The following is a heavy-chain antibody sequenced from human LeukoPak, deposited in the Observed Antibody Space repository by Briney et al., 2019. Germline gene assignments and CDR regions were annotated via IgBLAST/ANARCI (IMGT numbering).Heavy chain of an antibody. CDR2: INPTASRT. CDR3: ARVVLSTFYYGMDV. D-gene: IGHD3-16*01. CDR1: GFTFSSYW. J-gene: IGHJ6*02. Sequence: GGSLRLSCAASGFTFSSYWMHWVRQAPGKGLVWVSRINPTASRTSYADSVKGRFTISRDNSRNTMNLQMNSLRVEDTAIYYCARVVLSTFYYGMDVWGQGTTVTVSS. V-gene: IGHV3-74*01.